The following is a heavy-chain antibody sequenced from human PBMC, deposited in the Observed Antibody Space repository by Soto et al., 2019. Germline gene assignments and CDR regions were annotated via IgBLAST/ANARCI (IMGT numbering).Heavy chain of an antibody. Sequence: GGSLRLSCAASGVTFSSYAMHWVRQAPGKGLEWVAVISYDGSNKYYADSVKGRFTISRDNSKNTLYLQMNSLRAEDTAVYYCARGFYYDSSGPPGYWGQGTLVTVSS. V-gene: IGHV3-30-3*01. J-gene: IGHJ4*02. CDR3: ARGFYYDSSGPPGY. D-gene: IGHD3-22*01. CDR2: ISYDGSNK. CDR1: GVTFSSYA.